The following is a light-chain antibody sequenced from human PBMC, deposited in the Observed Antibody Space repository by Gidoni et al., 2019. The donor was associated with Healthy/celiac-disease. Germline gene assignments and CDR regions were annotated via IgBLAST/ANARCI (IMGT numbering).Light chain of an antibody. J-gene: IGKJ4*01. CDR3: QQRYSTPWP. CDR1: QSISSY. V-gene: IGKV1-39*01. CDR2: AAS. Sequence: DIQMTQSPSSLSASVGDRVTITCRASQSISSYLNWYQQKPGKAPKLLIYAASSLQSGVPSRFSGSGSGTDFTLTISSLQPEDFATYYCQQRYSTPWPFGGGTKVEIK.